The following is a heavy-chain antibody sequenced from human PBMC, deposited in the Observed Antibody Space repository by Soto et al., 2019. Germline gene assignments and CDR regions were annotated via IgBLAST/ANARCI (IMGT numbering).Heavy chain of an antibody. CDR1: GGSISSSSYY. CDR3: ARPGASSSWTNWFDP. J-gene: IGHJ5*02. V-gene: IGHV4-39*01. D-gene: IGHD6-13*01. CDR2: IYYSGST. Sequence: QLQLQESGPGLVKPSETLSLTCTVSGGSISSSSYYWGWIRQPPGKGLEWIGSIYYSGSTYHNPSLKSRVTISVDTSKNQFSLKLSSVTAADTAVYYCARPGASSSWTNWFDPWGQGTLVTVSS.